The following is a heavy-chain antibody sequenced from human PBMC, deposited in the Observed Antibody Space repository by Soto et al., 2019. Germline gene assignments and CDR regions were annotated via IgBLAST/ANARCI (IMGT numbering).Heavy chain of an antibody. CDR1: GFTFSSYA. V-gene: IGHV3-23*01. CDR3: TRLAQISDY. CDR2: ISGTGDNT. Sequence: PGGSLRLSCVVSGFTFSSYAMSWVRQAPGKGLEWVSSISGTGDNTYYADSVKGRFTISRENSKNTVYVQMNSLRADDTAVYYCTRLAQISDYWGQGTLVTSPQ. D-gene: IGHD6-19*01. J-gene: IGHJ4*02.